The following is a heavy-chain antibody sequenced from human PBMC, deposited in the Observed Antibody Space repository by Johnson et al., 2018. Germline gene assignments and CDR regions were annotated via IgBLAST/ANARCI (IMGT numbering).Heavy chain of an antibody. Sequence: QVQLGESGAEVKKPGASVKVCCKASGYTFTSYDINWVRQATGQGLEWMGWMNPNSGNTGYAQKFQGRVTMTRNTTISTAYLELRSLGTEDTAVYYCARGGVYYDSSGYYDAFDIWGQGTMVTVSS. V-gene: IGHV1-8*01. CDR1: GYTFTSYD. J-gene: IGHJ3*02. D-gene: IGHD3-22*01. CDR3: ARGGVYYDSSGYYDAFDI. CDR2: MNPNSGNT.